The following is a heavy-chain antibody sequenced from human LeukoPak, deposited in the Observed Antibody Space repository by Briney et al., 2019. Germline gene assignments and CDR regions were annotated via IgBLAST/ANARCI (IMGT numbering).Heavy chain of an antibody. Sequence: PGGSLRLSCAASGFTFSSYAMSWVRQAPGKGLEWVSGISGSGGSTYYADSVKGRFTISRDNSKNTLYLQVKSLRAEDTAVYYCAKTGGIGISVAHWGQGTLVTVSS. CDR3: AKTGGIGISVAH. D-gene: IGHD6-19*01. V-gene: IGHV3-23*01. J-gene: IGHJ4*02. CDR2: ISGSGGST. CDR1: GFTFSSYA.